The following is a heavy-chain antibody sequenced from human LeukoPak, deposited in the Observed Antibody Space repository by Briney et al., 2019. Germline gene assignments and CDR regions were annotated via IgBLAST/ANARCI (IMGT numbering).Heavy chain of an antibody. CDR2: IWYDGSNK. Sequence: GGSLRLSCAASGFTFSNAWMSWVRQAPGKGLEWVAVIWYDGSNKYYADSVKGRFTISRDNSKNTLYLQMNSLRAEDTAVYYCVRDSAAAGTFIDYWGQGTLVTVSS. V-gene: IGHV3-33*08. CDR1: GFTFSNAW. CDR3: VRDSAAAGTFIDY. D-gene: IGHD6-13*01. J-gene: IGHJ4*02.